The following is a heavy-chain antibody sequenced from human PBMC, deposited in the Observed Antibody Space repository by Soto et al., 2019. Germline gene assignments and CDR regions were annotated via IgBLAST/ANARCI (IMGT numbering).Heavy chain of an antibody. Sequence: ASVKVSCKVSGYTLTELSMHWVRQAPGKGLEWMGGFDPEDGETIYAQKFQGRVTMTEDTSTDTAYMELSSLRSEDTAVYYCATAYSSSLTFDYWGQGTLVTVSS. V-gene: IGHV1-24*01. D-gene: IGHD6-6*01. CDR3: ATAYSSSLTFDY. CDR2: FDPEDGET. J-gene: IGHJ4*02. CDR1: GYTLTELS.